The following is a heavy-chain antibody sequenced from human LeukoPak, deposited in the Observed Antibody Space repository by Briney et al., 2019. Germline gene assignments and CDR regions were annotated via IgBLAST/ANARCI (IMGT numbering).Heavy chain of an antibody. CDR3: ARDTMDAGYNYGFDY. D-gene: IGHD5-24*01. CDR2: IYSGGTT. CDR1: GFTVSSNY. V-gene: IGHV3-53*01. J-gene: IGHJ4*02. Sequence: PGGSLRLSCAASGFTVSSNYMNWVRQAPGKGLEWVSVIYSGGTTYYADSVKGRFTISRDNAKNSLYLQMNSLRAEDTAVYYCARDTMDAGYNYGFDYWGQGTLVTVSS.